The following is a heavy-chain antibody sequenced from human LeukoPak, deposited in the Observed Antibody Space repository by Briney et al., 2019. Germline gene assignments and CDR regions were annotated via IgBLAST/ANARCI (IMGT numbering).Heavy chain of an antibody. CDR1: GFTFSSYW. J-gene: IGHJ3*02. Sequence: GGSLRLSCAASGFTFSSYWMSWVRQAPGKGLEWVANIKQDGSEKYYVDSVKGRFTISRDNAKNSLYLQMDSLRVEDTAVYYCAREHLGYCSGGSCQGGAFDIWGQGTMVTVSS. CDR3: AREHLGYCSGGSCQGGAFDI. D-gene: IGHD2-15*01. CDR2: IKQDGSEK. V-gene: IGHV3-7*01.